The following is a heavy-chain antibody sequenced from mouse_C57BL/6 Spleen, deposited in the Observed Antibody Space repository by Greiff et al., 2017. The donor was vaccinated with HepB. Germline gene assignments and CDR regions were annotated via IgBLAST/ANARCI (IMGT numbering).Heavy chain of an antibody. Sequence: QVQLQQPGAELVKPGASVKMSCKASGYTFTSYWITWVKQRPGQGLEWIGDIYPGSGSTNYNEKFKSKATLTVDTSSSTAYMQLSSLTSEDSAVYYGARGDYDGGAGFAYWGQGTLVTVSA. J-gene: IGHJ3*01. CDR1: GYTFTSYW. CDR2: IYPGSGST. CDR3: ARGDYDGGAGFAY. V-gene: IGHV1-55*01. D-gene: IGHD2-4*01.